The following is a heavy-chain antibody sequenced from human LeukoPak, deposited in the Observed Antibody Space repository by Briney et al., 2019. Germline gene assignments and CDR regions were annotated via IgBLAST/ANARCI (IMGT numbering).Heavy chain of an antibody. CDR3: VKWTNYYFAL. D-gene: IGHD2-8*01. CDR1: GFFLSSHG. CDR2: ISSNGIST. V-gene: IGHV3-64*01. J-gene: IGHJ2*01. Sequence: GGSLRLSCVVPGFFLSSHGMHWVRQAPGKGLEDVSAISSNGISTFYANSVKGRFTVSRDDSKNTVYLQMGSLRAEDMAVYYCVKWTNYYFALWGRGTLVTVSS.